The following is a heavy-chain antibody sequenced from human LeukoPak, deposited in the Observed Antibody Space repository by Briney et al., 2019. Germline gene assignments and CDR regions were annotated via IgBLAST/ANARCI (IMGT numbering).Heavy chain of an antibody. J-gene: IGHJ5*02. CDR1: GFSFNNYA. Sequence: GGSLRLSCVGSGFSFNNYAMSWVGQAPGQGLEWVSGISGSEDRTAYADSVKGRFTISRDHTKNTVFLQMNSLRVDDTAVYYCSNAYRSDPWGQGTLVSVSS. D-gene: IGHD3-16*01. CDR3: SNAYRSDP. V-gene: IGHV3-23*01. CDR2: ISGSEDRT.